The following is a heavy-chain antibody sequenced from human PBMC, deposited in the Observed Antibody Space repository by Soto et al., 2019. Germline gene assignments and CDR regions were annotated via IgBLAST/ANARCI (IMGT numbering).Heavy chain of an antibody. CDR1: GGSISRGGYS. Sequence: SETLSLTCAVSGGSISRGGYSWSWIRQPPGKGLEWIGYIYHSGSTYYNPSLKSRVTISVDRSKNQFSLKLSSVTAADTAVYYCARGPLTPIIAAADSFDYWGQGTLVTVSS. D-gene: IGHD6-13*01. CDR3: ARGPLTPIIAAADSFDY. V-gene: IGHV4-30-2*01. CDR2: IYHSGST. J-gene: IGHJ4*02.